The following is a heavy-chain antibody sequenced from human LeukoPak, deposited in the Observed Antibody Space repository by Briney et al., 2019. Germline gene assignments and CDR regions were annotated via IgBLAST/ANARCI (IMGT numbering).Heavy chain of an antibody. CDR2: INPSGGST. CDR1: GYTFTSYY. Sequence: ASVKVSCKASGYTFTSYYMHWVRQAPGQGLEWMGIINPSGGSTSYAQKFQGRVTMTRDTSTSTVYMELSSLRSEDTAVYYCARGQFPPTYYYGSGSYYARLGYYYYGMDVWGQGTTVTVSS. D-gene: IGHD3-10*01. J-gene: IGHJ6*02. CDR3: ARGQFPPTYYYGSGSYYARLGYYYYGMDV. V-gene: IGHV1-46*01.